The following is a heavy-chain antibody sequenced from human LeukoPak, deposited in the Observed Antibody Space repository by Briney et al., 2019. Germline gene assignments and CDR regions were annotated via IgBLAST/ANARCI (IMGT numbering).Heavy chain of an antibody. D-gene: IGHD4-17*01. CDR2: VSGSGGST. J-gene: IGHJ4*02. V-gene: IGHV3-23*01. CDR1: GFTFSSYA. CDR3: AKSPGVTTFSY. Sequence: GGSLRLSCAASGFTFSSYAMSWVRQAPGKGLEWVSAVSGSGGSTYYADSVKGRFTISRDNSKNTLYLQMNSLRAEDTAVYYCAKSPGVTTFSYWGQGTLVTVSS.